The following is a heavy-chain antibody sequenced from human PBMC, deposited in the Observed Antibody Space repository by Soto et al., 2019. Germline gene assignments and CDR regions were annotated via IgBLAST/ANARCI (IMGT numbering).Heavy chain of an antibody. Sequence: EVKLVESGGGLVSPGGSLRLSCAASGFTFSAFSMNWIRQARGKGLERVSSISSGSRYIYYADSVKGRFTTSRDDAKNSLYLQMNGLRAEDTAVYYCARDQPGDAGFWSGYLNPGYFYHWGQGTLVTVSS. D-gene: IGHD3-3*01. J-gene: IGHJ1*01. V-gene: IGHV3-21*02. CDR2: ISSGSRYI. CDR3: ARDQPGDAGFWSGYLNPGYFYH. CDR1: GFTFSAFS.